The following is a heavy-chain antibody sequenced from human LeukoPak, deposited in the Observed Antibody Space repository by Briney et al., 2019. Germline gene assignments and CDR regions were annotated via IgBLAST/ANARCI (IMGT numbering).Heavy chain of an antibody. CDR2: IYYSGST. CDR1: GGSISSYY. D-gene: IGHD1-14*01. CDR3: AREPGY. V-gene: IGHV4-59*01. Sequence: SGTLSLTCTVSGGSISSYYWSWIRQPPGKGLEWIGYIYYSGSTNYNPSLKSRVTISVDTSKNQFSLKLSSVTAADTAVYYCAREPGYWGQGTLVTVSS. J-gene: IGHJ4*02.